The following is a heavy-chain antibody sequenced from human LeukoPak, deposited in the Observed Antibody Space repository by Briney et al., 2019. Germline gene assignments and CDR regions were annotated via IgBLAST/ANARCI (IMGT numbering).Heavy chain of an antibody. CDR1: GFTFSSYW. Sequence: PGGSLRLSCAASGFTFSSYWMSWVRQAPGKGLEWVANIKQDGSEKYYVDSVKGRFTISRDNAKNSLYLQMNSLRAEDTAVYYCARHGRGDVAAAGTNYYYYMDVWGKGTTVTVSS. CDR3: ARHGRGDVAAAGTNYYYYMDV. D-gene: IGHD6-13*01. V-gene: IGHV3-7*01. J-gene: IGHJ6*03. CDR2: IKQDGSEK.